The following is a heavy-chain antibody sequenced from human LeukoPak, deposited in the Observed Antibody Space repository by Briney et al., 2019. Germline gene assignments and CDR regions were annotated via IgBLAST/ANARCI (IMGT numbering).Heavy chain of an antibody. V-gene: IGHV3-7*01. CDR3: LVTTRRGGFDY. CDR1: GFTFSSYR. CDR2: IRQDGSVQ. D-gene: IGHD1/OR15-1a*01. Sequence: GGSLRLSCAASGFTFSSYRMNWVRQAPGKGLEWVANIRQDGSVQNYADSAKGRFTISRDNPKNSVYLQMNSLRAEDTAVYYCLVTTRRGGFDYWGQGTLVTVSS. J-gene: IGHJ4*02.